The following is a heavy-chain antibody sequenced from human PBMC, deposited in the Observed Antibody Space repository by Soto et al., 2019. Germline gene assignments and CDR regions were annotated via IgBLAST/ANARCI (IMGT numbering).Heavy chain of an antibody. CDR2: IIPIFGTA. V-gene: IGHV1-69*01. CDR3: AREPSPPMLNPLGYFGY. CDR1: GGTFSSYA. Sequence: QVQLVQSGAEVKKPGSSVKVSCKASGGTFSSYAISWVRQAPGQGLEWMGGIIPIFGTANYAQKFQGRVTITADGSTSTAYMELSSLRSEDTAEYSGAREPSPPMLNPLGYFGYWGKGTLVTVSS. D-gene: IGHD3-10*02. J-gene: IGHJ4*02.